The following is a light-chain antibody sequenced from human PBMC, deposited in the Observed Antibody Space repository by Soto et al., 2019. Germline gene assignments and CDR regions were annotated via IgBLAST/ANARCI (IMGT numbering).Light chain of an antibody. Sequence: QSVLTQPASVSGSPGQSITISCTGTNSDVGAYNYVSWCQHHPGKAPKLIIYDVNNRPSGVSNRFSGSKSGNTASLTISGLQADDEAYYYCTSYTTSSTGVFGGGTKVTVL. CDR2: DVN. CDR3: TSYTTSSTGV. V-gene: IGLV2-14*03. CDR1: NSDVGAYNY. J-gene: IGLJ3*02.